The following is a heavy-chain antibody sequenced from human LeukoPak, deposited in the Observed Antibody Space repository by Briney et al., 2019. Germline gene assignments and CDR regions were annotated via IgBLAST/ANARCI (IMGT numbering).Heavy chain of an antibody. Sequence: SETLSLTCTVSVGSIRSRYYCWGWFRQSPGKGLEWIAYICHSGSTSYNPSLKRRVTISVGTSTNHFSLMLTSGSTADTAVYHCARHPRHEDGDKRGFDFWGQGTLVTVSS. CDR3: ARHPRHEDGDKRGFDF. D-gene: IGHD6-6*01. J-gene: IGHJ4*02. V-gene: IGHV4-39*01. CDR2: ICHSGST. CDR1: VGSIRSRYYC.